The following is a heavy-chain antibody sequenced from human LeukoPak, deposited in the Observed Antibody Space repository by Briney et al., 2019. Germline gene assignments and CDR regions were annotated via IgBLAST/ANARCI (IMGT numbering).Heavy chain of an antibody. CDR3: ARDDSYDSSGYSHFDY. D-gene: IGHD3-22*01. V-gene: IGHV4-34*01. Sequence: SETLSLTCAVYGGSFSGYYWSWIRQPPGKGLEWIGEINHSGSTNYNPSLKSRVTISVDTSKNQFSLQLNSVTPEDTAVYYCARDDSYDSSGYSHFDYWGQGTLVTVSS. CDR1: GGSFSGYY. J-gene: IGHJ4*02. CDR2: INHSGST.